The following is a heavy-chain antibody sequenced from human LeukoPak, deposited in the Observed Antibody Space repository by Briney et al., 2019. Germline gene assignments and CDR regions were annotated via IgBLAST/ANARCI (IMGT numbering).Heavy chain of an antibody. CDR3: ASTNDFRHYYYYYMDV. V-gene: IGHV4-31*03. J-gene: IGHJ6*03. Sequence: SETLSLTCTVSGGSISSGGYYWSWIRQHPGKGLEWIGYIYYSGSTYYNPSLKSRVTISVDTSKNQFSLKLSSVTAADTAVYYCASTNDFRHYYYYYMDVWGKGTTVTVSS. CDR2: IYYSGST. D-gene: IGHD3-3*01. CDR1: GGSISSGGYY.